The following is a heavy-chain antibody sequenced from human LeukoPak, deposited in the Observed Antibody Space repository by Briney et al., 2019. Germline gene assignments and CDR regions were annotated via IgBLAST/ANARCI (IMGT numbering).Heavy chain of an antibody. CDR3: ARDWRSVVRGRITQGGGFDI. J-gene: IGHJ3*02. V-gene: IGHV3-7*04. D-gene: IGHD3-10*01. CDR2: IREDGSEK. CDR1: GFTFSSYE. Sequence: GGSLRLSCAASGFTFSSYEMNWVRQAPGKGLEWVTNIREDGSEKYYVDSVKGRFTISRDNAKNSLYLQMNSLRAEDTAVFYCARDWRSVVRGRITQGGGFDIWGQGTMVTVSS.